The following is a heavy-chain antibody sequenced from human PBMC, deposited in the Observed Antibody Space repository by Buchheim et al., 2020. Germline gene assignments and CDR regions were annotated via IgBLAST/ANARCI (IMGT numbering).Heavy chain of an antibody. Sequence: EVQLVESGGGLVQPGRSLRLSCIASGFTFGDYAMNWVRQAPGKGLEWVNFIGSTAYGGTTQYAAAVKGRFSISRDDSKSIAYLQMNSLKTEDTAVYYCTRGGYCSSISCQTEYFGMDVWGQGTT. J-gene: IGHJ6*02. CDR3: TRGGYCSSISCQTEYFGMDV. CDR1: GFTFGDYA. D-gene: IGHD2-2*01. CDR2: IGSTAYGGTT. V-gene: IGHV3-49*04.